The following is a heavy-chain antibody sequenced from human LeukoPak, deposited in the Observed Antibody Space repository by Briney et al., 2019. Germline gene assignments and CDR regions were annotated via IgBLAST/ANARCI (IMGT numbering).Heavy chain of an antibody. CDR3: ARGGVVIERATSIDY. Sequence: GGSLRPSCAASGFTFSNYAMHWVRQAPGKGLEYVSVISSNGGSTYFANSVKGRFTISRENSKNTLYLQMGSLRAEDMAVYYCARGGVVIERATSIDYWGQGTLVTVSS. V-gene: IGHV3-64*01. CDR1: GFTFSNYA. CDR2: ISSNGGST. D-gene: IGHD1-26*01. J-gene: IGHJ4*02.